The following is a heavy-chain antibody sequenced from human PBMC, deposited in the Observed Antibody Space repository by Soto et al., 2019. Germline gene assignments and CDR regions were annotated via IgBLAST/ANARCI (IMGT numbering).Heavy chain of an antibody. CDR3: ARGGKVRLVKRLYYFDY. D-gene: IGHD3-9*01. J-gene: IGHJ4*02. CDR2: INHSGST. Sequence: KPSETLSLTCAVYGGSFSGYYWSWIRQPPGKGLEWIGEINHSGSTNYNPSLKSRVTISVDTSKNQFSLKLSSVTAADTAVYYCARGGKVRLVKRLYYFDYWGQGTLVTVSS. V-gene: IGHV4-34*01. CDR1: GGSFSGYY.